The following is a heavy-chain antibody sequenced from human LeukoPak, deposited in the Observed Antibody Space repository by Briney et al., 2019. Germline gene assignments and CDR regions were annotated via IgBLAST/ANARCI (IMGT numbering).Heavy chain of an antibody. J-gene: IGHJ4*02. CDR1: GGSISTSYYY. CDR3: ARATTNNWNLGY. D-gene: IGHD1-20*01. CDR2: IYYSGST. V-gene: IGHV4-61*05. Sequence: SETLSLTCTVSGGSISTSYYYWAWIRQPPGKGLEWIGYIYYSGSTNYNPSLKSRVTISVDTSKNQFSLKLSSVTAADTAVYYCARATTNNWNLGYWGQGTLVTVSS.